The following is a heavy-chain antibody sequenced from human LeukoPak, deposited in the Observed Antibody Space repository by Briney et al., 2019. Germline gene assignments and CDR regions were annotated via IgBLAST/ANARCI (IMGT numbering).Heavy chain of an antibody. J-gene: IGHJ4*02. D-gene: IGHD3-16*02. Sequence: GASVKVSCKASGYTFTRYAITWVRQAPGQGLEWMGWISAHNGDTNYAQKLQGRVTMTTDTSTSTAYMELRSLRSDDTAVYYCKITGLRLGELSSPPFDYWGQGTLVTVSS. CDR1: GYTFTRYA. CDR2: ISAHNGDT. CDR3: KITGLRLGELSSPPFDY. V-gene: IGHV1-18*01.